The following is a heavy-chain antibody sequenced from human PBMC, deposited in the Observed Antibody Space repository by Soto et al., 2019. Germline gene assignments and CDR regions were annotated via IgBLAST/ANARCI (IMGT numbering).Heavy chain of an antibody. Sequence: GGSLRLSCAASGFTFSSYAMHWVRQAPGKGLEWVAVISYDGSNKYYADSVKGRFTISRDNSKNTLYLQMNSLRSEDTAVYYCARTIRREWPTDYWGQGTLVTVSS. CDR2: ISYDGSNK. J-gene: IGHJ4*02. D-gene: IGHD3-3*01. CDR1: GFTFSSYA. CDR3: ARTIRREWPTDY. V-gene: IGHV3-30-3*01.